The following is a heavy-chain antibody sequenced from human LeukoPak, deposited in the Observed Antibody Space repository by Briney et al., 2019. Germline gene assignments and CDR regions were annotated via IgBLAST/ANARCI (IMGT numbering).Heavy chain of an antibody. V-gene: IGHV3-72*01. J-gene: IGHJ3*02. CDR3: ARENGTAVAGTRGAFDI. CDR2: TRNKANSYTT. D-gene: IGHD6-19*01. Sequence: GGSLRLSCAASGFTFSDHYMDWVRQAPGKGLEWVGRTRNKANSYTTEYAAFAKGRFTISRDDSKNSLYLQMNSLKTEDTAVYYCARENGTAVAGTRGAFDIWGQGTMVTVSS. CDR1: GFTFSDHY.